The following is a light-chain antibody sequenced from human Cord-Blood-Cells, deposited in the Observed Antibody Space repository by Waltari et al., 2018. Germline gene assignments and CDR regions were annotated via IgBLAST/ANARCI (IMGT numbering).Light chain of an antibody. CDR3: QQYNNWPRT. J-gene: IGKJ1*01. CDR2: GAS. Sequence: EIVLTQSPASLSVSPGERATLSCRASQSVSSNLAWYKQKPGQAPRHLIYGASTRATGIPARFSGSGSGTEFTLTISSLQSEDFAVYYCQQYNNWPRTFGQGTKVEIK. CDR1: QSVSSN. V-gene: IGKV3-15*01.